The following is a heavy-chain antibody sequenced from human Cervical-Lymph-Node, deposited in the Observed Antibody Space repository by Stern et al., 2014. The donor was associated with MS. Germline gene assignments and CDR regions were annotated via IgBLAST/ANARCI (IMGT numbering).Heavy chain of an antibody. CDR1: GGSISSYY. D-gene: IGHD4-11*01. CDR3: ARLRVITASFDP. V-gene: IGHV4-59*01. Sequence: QVQLQESGPGLVKPSETLSLICTVSGGSISSYYWSWIRQPPGKGLEWIGYVYYQGGKNHNPHLKSRVTISVDTSKNQFSLKLTSVTAADTAMYYCARLRVITASFDPWGQGTLVTVSS. CDR2: VYYQGGK. J-gene: IGHJ5*02.